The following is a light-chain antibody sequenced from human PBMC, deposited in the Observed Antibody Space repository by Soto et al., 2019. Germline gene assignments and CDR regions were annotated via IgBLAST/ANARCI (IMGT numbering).Light chain of an antibody. CDR1: SSNFGAGYD. CDR2: GDT. Sequence: QAVVTQPPSVSGAPGQRVTISCTGSSSNFGAGYDVHWYQQLPGTAPKLLIYGDTNRPSGVPDRFSGSKSGTSASLAITGLQPEDEADYYCQSYDRSLSGLVVFGGGTKVTVL. J-gene: IGLJ2*01. CDR3: QSYDRSLSGLVV. V-gene: IGLV1-40*01.